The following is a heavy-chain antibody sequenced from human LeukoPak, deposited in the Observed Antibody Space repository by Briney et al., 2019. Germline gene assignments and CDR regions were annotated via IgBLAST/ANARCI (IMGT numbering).Heavy chain of an antibody. CDR3: ARYNGYCSGGSCYSLDY. D-gene: IGHD2-15*01. CDR2: ISAYNGNT. V-gene: IGHV1-18*01. Sequence: ASVKVSCKASGYTFTSYGISWVRQAPGQGLEWMGWISAYNGNTNYAQKLHGRVTMTTDTSTSTAYMELRSLRSDDTAVYYCARYNGYCSGGSCYSLDYWGQGTLVTVPS. J-gene: IGHJ4*02. CDR1: GYTFTSYG.